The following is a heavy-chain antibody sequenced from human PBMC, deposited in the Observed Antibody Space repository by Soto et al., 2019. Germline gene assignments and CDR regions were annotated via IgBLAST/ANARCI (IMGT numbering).Heavy chain of an antibody. Sequence: SETLSLTCTVSGGSISSSYYWSWIRQPPGKGLEWIGYIYYSGNTNYNPSLKSRVTISVDTSKNQFPLKLSSVTAADTAVYYCARHATGGTYPLDYWGQGILVTVSS. CDR1: GGSISSSYY. V-gene: IGHV4-59*08. CDR3: ARHATGGTYPLDY. J-gene: IGHJ4*02. CDR2: IYYSGNT. D-gene: IGHD1-26*01.